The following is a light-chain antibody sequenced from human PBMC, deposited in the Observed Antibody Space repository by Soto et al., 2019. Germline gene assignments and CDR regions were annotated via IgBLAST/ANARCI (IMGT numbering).Light chain of an antibody. Sequence: EIVLTQSPGTLSLSPGESATLSCRASQSVGNNYLAWYQQKPGQAPRPLIFGASSRATGIPDRFSGSGSGTDFTLTISSLQPEDFAVYYCQQYNTSPFTFGAGTKVDSK. V-gene: IGKV3-20*01. CDR2: GAS. CDR1: QSVGNNY. J-gene: IGKJ3*01. CDR3: QQYNTSPFT.